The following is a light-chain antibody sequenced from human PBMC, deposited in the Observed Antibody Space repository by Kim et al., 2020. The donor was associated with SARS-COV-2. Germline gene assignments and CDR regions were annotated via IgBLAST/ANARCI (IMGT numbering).Light chain of an antibody. CDR3: QAWDSNTVL. V-gene: IGLV3-1*01. Sequence: SYELTQPPSVSVSPGQTASITCSGDKGAHYPICWYQQRPGQPPILVIYQDDKRPSGIPERFSASNSGNTATLTISGTQTLDEADYYCQAWDSNTVLFGGGTQLTVL. CDR2: QDD. J-gene: IGLJ2*01. CDR1: KGAHYP.